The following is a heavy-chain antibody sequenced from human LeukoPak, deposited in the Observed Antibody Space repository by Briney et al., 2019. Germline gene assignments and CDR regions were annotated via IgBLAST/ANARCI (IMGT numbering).Heavy chain of an antibody. Sequence: GGSLRLSCAASGFTFSNLAMTWVRQAPGKGLEGVSSISGSCGGRYCVDCVEGRFTIARDKSKNTLYLQMNNLRAADTAVYYCAKGVDASGIYYYFYMDVWGKGTTVSVSS. CDR2: ISGSCGGR. V-gene: IGHV3-23*01. D-gene: IGHD3-16*01. CDR3: AKGVDASGIYYYFYMDV. J-gene: IGHJ6*03. CDR1: GFTFSNLA.